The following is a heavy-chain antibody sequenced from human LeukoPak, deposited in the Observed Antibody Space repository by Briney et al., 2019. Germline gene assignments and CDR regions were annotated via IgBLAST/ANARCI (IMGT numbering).Heavy chain of an antibody. J-gene: IGHJ4*02. D-gene: IGHD1-7*01. V-gene: IGHV4-4*07. CDR3: ASSRYNWNYGGFDY. CDR1: GGSISSYY. Sequence: PSETLSLTCTVSGGSISSYYWSWIRQPAGKGLEWIGRIYTSGSTNYNPSLKSRVTMSVDTSKNQFSLKLSSVTAADTAVYYCASSRYNWNYGGFDYWGQGTLVTVSS. CDR2: IYTSGST.